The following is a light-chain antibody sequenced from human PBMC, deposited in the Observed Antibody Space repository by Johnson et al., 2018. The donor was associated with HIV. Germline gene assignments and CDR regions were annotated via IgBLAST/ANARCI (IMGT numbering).Light chain of an antibody. J-gene: IGLJ1*01. CDR1: SSNIGNNY. Sequence: QSVLTQPPSVSAAPGQKVTISCSGSSSNIGNNYVSWYQQLPGTAPKLLIYDNNKRPSGIPDRFSGSKSGTSATLGITGLQTGDEADYYCGTWDNSLSGGQGVFGTGTKVTVL. CDR3: GTWDNSLSGGQGV. V-gene: IGLV1-51*01. CDR2: DNN.